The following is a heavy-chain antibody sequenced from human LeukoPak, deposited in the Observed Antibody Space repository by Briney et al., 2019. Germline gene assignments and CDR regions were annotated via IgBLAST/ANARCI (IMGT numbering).Heavy chain of an antibody. V-gene: IGHV3-23*01. CDR2: ISGSGGST. J-gene: IGHJ3*02. Sequence: GGSLRLSCAASGFTFSSYAMSWVRQAPGKGLEWVSAISGSGGSTYYADSVKGRFTISRDNSKNTLYLQMNSLRAEDTAVYYCAKVTSGSYFPPTDAFDIWGQGTMVTVSS. D-gene: IGHD1-26*01. CDR3: AKVTSGSYFPPTDAFDI. CDR1: GFTFSSYA.